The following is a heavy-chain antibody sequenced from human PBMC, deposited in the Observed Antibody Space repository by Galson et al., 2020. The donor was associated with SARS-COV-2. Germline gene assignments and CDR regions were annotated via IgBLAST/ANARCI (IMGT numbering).Heavy chain of an antibody. CDR3: ARFWFFTMVRGVNDY. CDR1: GFTFSSYW. Sequence: GGSLRLSCAASGFTFSSYWMSWVRQAPGKGLEWVANIKQDGSEKYYVDSVKGRFTISRDNAKNSLYLQMNSLRAEDTAVYYCARFWFFTMVRGVNDYWGQGTLVTVSS. D-gene: IGHD3-10*01. J-gene: IGHJ4*02. CDR2: IKQDGSEK. V-gene: IGHV3-7*01.